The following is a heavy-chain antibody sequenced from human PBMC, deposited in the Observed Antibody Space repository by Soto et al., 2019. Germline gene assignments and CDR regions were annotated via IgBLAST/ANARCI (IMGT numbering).Heavy chain of an antibody. D-gene: IGHD2-15*01. CDR1: GFIFSDYA. J-gene: IGHJ3*02. V-gene: IGHV3-23*01. CDR2: MGGANGDT. Sequence: VQMLESGGGSVQPGGSLRLSCAASGFIFSDYAMSWVRQAPGKGLEWVAGMGGANGDTYYTESVRGRFAISRDNSKSTLFLQLSSLRAEDTAVYFCAKDGVDHNSVWDPFDIWGQGTLVTVSS. CDR3: AKDGVDHNSVWDPFDI.